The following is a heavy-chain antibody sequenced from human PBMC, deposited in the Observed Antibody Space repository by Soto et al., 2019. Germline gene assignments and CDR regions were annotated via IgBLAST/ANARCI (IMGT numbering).Heavy chain of an antibody. J-gene: IGHJ6*02. CDR2: INAGNGNT. D-gene: IGHD3-10*01. CDR3: ARGGEYGSGRTNYYYYGMDV. Sequence: ASVKVSCKASGYTFTSYAIHWVRQAPGQRLEWMGWINAGNGNTKYSQKFQGRVTITRDTSASTAYMELSSLRSEDTAVYYCARGGEYGSGRTNYYYYGMDVWGQGTTVTVSS. CDR1: GYTFTSYA. V-gene: IGHV1-3*01.